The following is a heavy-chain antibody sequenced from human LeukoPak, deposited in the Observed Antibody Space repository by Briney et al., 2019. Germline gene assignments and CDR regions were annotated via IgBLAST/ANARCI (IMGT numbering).Heavy chain of an antibody. CDR2: INVGNGDT. CDR1: GYTFTSYS. CDR3: ARDRGKDYDYVWGSITDY. D-gene: IGHD3-16*01. Sequence: ASVKVSCKASGYTFTSYSLHWVRQAPGQRLEWMGWINVGNGDTKYSQKFQGRVTITRDTSASTVYMELSGLRSEDTAVYYCARDRGKDYDYVWGSITDYWGQGTLVTVSS. J-gene: IGHJ4*02. V-gene: IGHV1-3*01.